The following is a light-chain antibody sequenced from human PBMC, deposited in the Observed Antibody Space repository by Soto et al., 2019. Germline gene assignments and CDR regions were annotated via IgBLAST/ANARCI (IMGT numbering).Light chain of an antibody. CDR2: EVT. J-gene: IGLJ2*01. CDR1: SSDVGGYNY. CDR3: SSYAGSNRRV. V-gene: IGLV2-8*01. Sequence: QSFLTQPPSASGSPGQSVTISCTGTSSDVGGYNYVSWYQQHPGRAPKLMIYEVTKRPSGVPDRFSGSKSGNTASLTVSGLQAEDEADYYCSSYAGSNRRVFGGGTKLTVL.